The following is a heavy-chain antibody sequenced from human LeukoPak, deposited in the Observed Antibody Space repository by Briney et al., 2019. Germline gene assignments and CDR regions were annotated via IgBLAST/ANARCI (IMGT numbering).Heavy chain of an antibody. D-gene: IGHD5-18*01. Sequence: GASVKLFCKVSVYTLTELSIHWARQAPGKALECTGGFHHEDDETIYAQNFQGRVTKTEDPYTDTAYIEQSSLRSEDTGVLHCATIVDTAIPWGQGTLVTVSS. J-gene: IGHJ5*02. CDR3: ATIVDTAIP. CDR1: VYTLTELS. CDR2: FHHEDDET. V-gene: IGHV1-24*01.